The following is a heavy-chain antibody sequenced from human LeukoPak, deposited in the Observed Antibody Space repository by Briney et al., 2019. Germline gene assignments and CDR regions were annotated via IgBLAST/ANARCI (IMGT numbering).Heavy chain of an antibody. V-gene: IGHV3-23*01. D-gene: IGHD1-26*01. CDR3: AKLVGATLGDY. J-gene: IGHJ4*02. CDR1: GFTFSSYA. CDR2: ISGSGGGT. Sequence: GGSLRLSCAASGFTFSSYAMSWVRQAPGKGLEWVSAISGSGGGTYYADSVKGRFTISRGNSKNTLYLQMNSLRAEDTAVYYCAKLVGATLGDYWGQGTLVTVSS.